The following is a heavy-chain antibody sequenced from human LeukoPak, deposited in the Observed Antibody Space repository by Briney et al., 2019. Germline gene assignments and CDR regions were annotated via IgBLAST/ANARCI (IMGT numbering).Heavy chain of an antibody. J-gene: IGHJ4*02. V-gene: IGHV3-48*03. CDR2: ISSSGSTI. Sequence: PGGSLRLSCAASGFTFSSYEMNWVRQAPGKGLEWVSYISSSGSTIYYAESVKGRFTISRDNSKNTLYLQMNSLRVEDTAIYYCAKATIEQWLVKVDSFDSWGQGSLVTVSS. CDR3: AKATIEQWLVKVDSFDS. CDR1: GFTFSSYE. D-gene: IGHD6-19*01.